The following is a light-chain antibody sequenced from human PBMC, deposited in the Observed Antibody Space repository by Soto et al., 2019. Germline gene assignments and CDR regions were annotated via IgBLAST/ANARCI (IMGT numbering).Light chain of an antibody. CDR2: EVS. CDR1: SSDFGSYNL. J-gene: IGLJ1*01. CDR3: CSYAGSSTYV. Sequence: QSALTQPASVSGSPCQAITISCTGTSSDFGSYNLVSWYQQHPGKAPKLMIYEVSKRPPGVSNRFSGSKSGNTASLTISGLQAEDEADYYCCSYAGSSTYVFGTGTKVTVL. V-gene: IGLV2-23*02.